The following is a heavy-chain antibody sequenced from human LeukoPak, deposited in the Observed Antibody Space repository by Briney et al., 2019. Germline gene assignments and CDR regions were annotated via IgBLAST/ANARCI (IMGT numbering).Heavy chain of an antibody. D-gene: IGHD3-9*01. CDR2: MNKDGSEK. V-gene: IGHV3-7*01. CDR1: GFTFSIFW. CDR3: ARAPLAGSDWFPEDY. Sequence: PGGSLRLSCAVSGFTFSIFWMSWVRQAPGKGLEWVANMNKDGSEKYYVDSVKGRFTISRDNAKNSLYLQMNSLRAEDTAVYYCARAPLAGSDWFPEDYWGQGTRVIVSS. J-gene: IGHJ4*02.